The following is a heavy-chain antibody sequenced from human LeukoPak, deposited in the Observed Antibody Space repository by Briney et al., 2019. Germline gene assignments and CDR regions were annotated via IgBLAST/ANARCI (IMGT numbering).Heavy chain of an antibody. V-gene: IGHV3-7*01. D-gene: IGHD6-19*01. CDR3: ARDRGDSSTSWNY. Sequence: PGGSLRLSCAASGFTFRTYWMSWVRQAPGKGLEWVANIKPEGSETKYVDSVKGRFTVSRDNAQSSLYLQMNSLRAEDTAVYYGARDRGDSSTSWNYWGQGTLVTVSS. J-gene: IGHJ4*02. CDR1: GFTFRTYW. CDR2: IKPEGSET.